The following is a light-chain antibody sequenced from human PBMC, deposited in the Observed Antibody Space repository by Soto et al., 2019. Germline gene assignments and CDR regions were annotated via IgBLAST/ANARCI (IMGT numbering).Light chain of an antibody. CDR2: AAS. CDR1: QSVSSNY. J-gene: IGKJ5*01. CDR3: QQRSYWQVT. Sequence: FPQSPVPISFSPVETSTLSCSSSQSVSSNYVAWFQQKPGQAPRLLIYAASSRATGIPDRFSGSGSGTDFTLTISSRAHEDFAVYCCQQRSYWQVTFGQGTRLEI. V-gene: IGKV3D-20*02.